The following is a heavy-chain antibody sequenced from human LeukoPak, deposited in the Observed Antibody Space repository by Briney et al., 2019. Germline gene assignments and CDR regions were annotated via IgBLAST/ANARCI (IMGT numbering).Heavy chain of an antibody. CDR2: ISASGGST. D-gene: IGHD3-10*01. J-gene: IGHJ4*02. V-gene: IGHV3-23*01. CDR3: AKSRYYGSGNHYFDY. Sequence: PGGSLRLSCAASGFTFSSFATSWVRQAPGKGLEWVSGISASGGSTYYADSVKGRFTISRDNSKNTLYLQMNSLRADDTAVYYCAKSRYYGSGNHYFDYWGQGTLVTVSS. CDR1: GFTFSSFA.